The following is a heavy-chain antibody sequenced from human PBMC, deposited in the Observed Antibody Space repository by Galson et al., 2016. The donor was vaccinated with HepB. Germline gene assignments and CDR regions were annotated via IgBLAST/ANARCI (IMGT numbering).Heavy chain of an antibody. CDR1: GDTFSSFA. J-gene: IGHJ4*02. CDR2: IIPLFGTA. CDR3: ARALGYPVGSRVTSDY. D-gene: IGHD2-21*02. V-gene: IGHV1-69*06. Sequence: SVKVSCKASGDTFSSFAISWVRQAPGQGPEWMGGIIPLFGTANYAEKFQGRVTITADRSTSTAYMELSSLRSEDTAVYYCARALGYPVGSRVTSDYWGQGTLVTVSS.